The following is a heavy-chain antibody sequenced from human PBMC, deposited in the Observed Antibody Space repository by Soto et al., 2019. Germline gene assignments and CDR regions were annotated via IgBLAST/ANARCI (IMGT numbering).Heavy chain of an antibody. CDR3: ARGTAAAGRLNWFDP. J-gene: IGHJ5*02. D-gene: IGHD6-13*01. V-gene: IGHV4-30-2*01. Sequence: QLQLQESGSGLVKPSQTLSLTCAVSGGSISSGGYSWSWIRQPPGKGLEWIGYIYHSGSTYYNPSLKSRVTISVDRSKNQFSLKLSSVTAADTAVYYCARGTAAAGRLNWFDPWGQGTLVTVSS. CDR2: IYHSGST. CDR1: GGSISSGGYS.